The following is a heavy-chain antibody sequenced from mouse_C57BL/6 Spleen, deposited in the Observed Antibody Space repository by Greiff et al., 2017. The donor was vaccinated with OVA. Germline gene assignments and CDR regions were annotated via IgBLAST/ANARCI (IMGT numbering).Heavy chain of an antibody. CDR3: ARYTTTVAYYAMDY. CDR2: INPNNGGT. J-gene: IGHJ4*01. D-gene: IGHD1-1*01. Sequence: VQLQQSGPELVKPGASVKISCKASGYTFTDYYMNWVKQSHGKSLEWIGDINPNNGGTSYNQKFKGKATLTVDKSSSTAYMELRSLTSEDSAVYYCARYTTTVAYYAMDYWGQGTSVTVSS. CDR1: GYTFTDYY. V-gene: IGHV1-26*01.